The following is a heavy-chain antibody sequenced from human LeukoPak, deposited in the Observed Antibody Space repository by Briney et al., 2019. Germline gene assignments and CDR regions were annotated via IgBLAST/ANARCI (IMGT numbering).Heavy chain of an antibody. V-gene: IGHV5-51*01. CDR3: ARRGCSATSCSPYYFDY. CDR2: ISPSDSDA. J-gene: IGHJ4*02. D-gene: IGHD2-2*01. Sequence: GESLKISCKGSGYTFTNHWIGLVRQMPGQGLEWMGIISPSDSDASYSPSFQGQVTISVDKSIYTAYLQWSSLKASDTAMYYCARRGCSATSCSPYYFDYWGQGTLVTVSS. CDR1: GYTFTNHW.